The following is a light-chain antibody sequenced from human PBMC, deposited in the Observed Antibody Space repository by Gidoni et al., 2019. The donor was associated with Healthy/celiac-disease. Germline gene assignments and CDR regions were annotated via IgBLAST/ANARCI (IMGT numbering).Light chain of an antibody. CDR1: QGISSY. V-gene: IGKV1-9*01. J-gene: IGKJ2*01. Sequence: DIQLTQSPSFLSAPVGDRVTITCWASQGISSYLAWYQQKPGKAPKLLIYAASTLQSGVPSRFSGSGSGTEFTLTISSLQPEDFATYYCQQLNSYPVTFGQGTKLEIK. CDR3: QQLNSYPVT. CDR2: AAS.